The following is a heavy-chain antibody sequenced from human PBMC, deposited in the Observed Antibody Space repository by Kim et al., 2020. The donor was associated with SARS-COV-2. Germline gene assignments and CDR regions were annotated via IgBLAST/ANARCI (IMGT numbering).Heavy chain of an antibody. Sequence: GGSLRLSCAASGFTFSDYYMSWIRQAPGKGLEWVSYISSSGSTIYYADSVKGRFTISRDNAKNSLYLQMNSLRAEDTAVYYCARVSSSSWRDAFDIWGQGTMVTVSS. V-gene: IGHV3-11*01. CDR2: ISSSGSTI. J-gene: IGHJ3*02. CDR3: ARVSSSSWRDAFDI. CDR1: GFTFSDYY. D-gene: IGHD6-13*01.